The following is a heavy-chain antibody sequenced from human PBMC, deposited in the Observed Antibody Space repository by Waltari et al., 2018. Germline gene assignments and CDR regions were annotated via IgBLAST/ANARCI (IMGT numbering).Heavy chain of an antibody. Sequence: QVHLQESGPGLVKPSETLSLNCSVPGGYIRNYYWRWIRQPAGKGPEWIGRIYSSGTTDYNPSLKSRVTMSVDTPKNEFSLNLASVTAADTAVYYCARGPYCGGDCYLDSWGQGTLVTVSS. CDR3: ARGPYCGGDCYLDS. V-gene: IGHV4-4*07. D-gene: IGHD2-21*01. J-gene: IGHJ4*02. CDR2: IYSSGTT. CDR1: GGYIRNYY.